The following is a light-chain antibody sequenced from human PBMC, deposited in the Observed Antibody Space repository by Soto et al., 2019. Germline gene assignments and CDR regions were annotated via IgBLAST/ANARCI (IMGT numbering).Light chain of an antibody. CDR1: SSDVGGYNL. V-gene: IGLV2-23*01. CDR3: CSYAGSSNPYV. Sequence: QSALTQPASVSGSPGQSITISCTGTSSDVGGYNLVSWYQQHPGKAPKLMIYEGSKRPSGVANRFSGSKSGNTASLTISGLQAEDDADYYCCSYAGSSNPYVFGTGTKVTVL. J-gene: IGLJ1*01. CDR2: EGS.